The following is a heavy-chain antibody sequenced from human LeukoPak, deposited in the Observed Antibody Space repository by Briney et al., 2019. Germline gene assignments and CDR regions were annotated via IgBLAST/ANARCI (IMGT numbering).Heavy chain of an antibody. CDR1: GGSISIGGSY. CDR3: ARVLIVPDGGGYYYYYMDV. D-gene: IGHD2-2*01. J-gene: IGHJ6*03. CDR2: IYYSGST. Sequence: SQTLSLTCAVCGGSISIGGSYWSWIRQHPGKGLEWIGYIYYSGSTYYNPSLKSRVTISLDTSKNQFSLNLSSVTAADMAVYYCARVLIVPDGGGYYYYYMDVWGKGTTVTVSS. V-gene: IGHV4-31*11.